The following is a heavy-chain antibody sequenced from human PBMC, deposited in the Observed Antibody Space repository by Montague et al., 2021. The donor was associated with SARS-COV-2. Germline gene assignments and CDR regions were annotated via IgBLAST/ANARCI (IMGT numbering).Heavy chain of an antibody. J-gene: IGHJ6*02. V-gene: IGHV3-11*01. Sequence: SLRLSCAASGFTFTDYFMFWSRQAPGKGLEWISYISASGTDIYYADSVKGRFTISRDNAKNSLYLQMNSLRAEGTAVYYCARDIHTSSREGVDVWGQGTTVTVSS. CDR3: ARDIHTSSREGVDV. CDR1: GFTFTDYF. D-gene: IGHD6-13*01. CDR2: ISASGTDI.